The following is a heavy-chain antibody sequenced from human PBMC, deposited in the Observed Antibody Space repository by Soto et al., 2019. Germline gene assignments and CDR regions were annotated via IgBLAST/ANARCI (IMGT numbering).Heavy chain of an antibody. J-gene: IGHJ4*02. CDR1: GGTFSSYT. Sequence: QVQLVQSGAEVKKPGSSVKVSCKASGGTFSSYTISWVRQAPGQGLEWMGRIIPILGIANYAQKFQGRVTITAYKSTSTAYRELSSLRSEDTAVYYCARDIGDNCCGYWGQGTLVTVSS. CDR2: IIPILGIA. CDR3: ARDIGDNCCGY. V-gene: IGHV1-69*08. D-gene: IGHD1-20*01.